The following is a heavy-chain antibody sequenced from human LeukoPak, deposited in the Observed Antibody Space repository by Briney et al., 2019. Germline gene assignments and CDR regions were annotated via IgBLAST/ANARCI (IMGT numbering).Heavy chain of an antibody. CDR2: ISNSGGNI. V-gene: IGHV3-48*03. J-gene: IGHJ3*02. CDR1: GFTFSSYE. CDR3: AREDVVDGGLFDI. Sequence: PGGTLRLSCAASGFTFSSYEMNWVRQAPGKGLKGVAYISNSGGNIHYAQSMKGRFTISRDNVKSSLYLQMSSLRAEDTAIYYCAREDVVDGGLFDIWGQGTMVTVSS. D-gene: IGHD3-10*01.